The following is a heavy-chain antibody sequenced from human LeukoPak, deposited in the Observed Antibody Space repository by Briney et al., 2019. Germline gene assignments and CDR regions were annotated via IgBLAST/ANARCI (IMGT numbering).Heavy chain of an antibody. CDR2: INPRGGSA. CDR3: ARDYHGSGSLTTFDY. V-gene: IGHV1-46*01. CDR1: GYTFTSFY. J-gene: IGHJ4*02. D-gene: IGHD3-10*01. Sequence: ASVKVSCKASGYTFTSFYMHWVRQAPGQGLEWMGIINPRGGSATSAQRFQGRVTLTRDTSTSTVYMELSSLRSEDTAVYYCARDYHGSGSLTTFDYWGQGTLVTVSS.